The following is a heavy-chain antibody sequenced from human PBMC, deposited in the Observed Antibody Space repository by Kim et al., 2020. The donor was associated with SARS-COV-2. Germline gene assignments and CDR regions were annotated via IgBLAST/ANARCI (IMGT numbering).Heavy chain of an antibody. J-gene: IGHJ4*02. D-gene: IGHD5-18*01. Sequence: ASVKVSCKASGYTFTDYGIKWVRRAPGQGVEWMGWINTNTGNPKYAQGFTGRFVFSLDTSVNTAYLQISSLRAEDTAVYYCAKQGGQQWSWADYWGQGTLVTVSS. CDR2: INTNTGNP. CDR3: AKQGGQQWSWADY. CDR1: GYTFTDYG. V-gene: IGHV7-4-1*02.